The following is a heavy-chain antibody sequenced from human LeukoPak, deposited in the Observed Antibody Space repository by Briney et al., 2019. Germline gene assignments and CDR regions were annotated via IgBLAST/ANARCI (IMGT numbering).Heavy chain of an antibody. Sequence: SETLSLTCTVSGGSISSSSYYWGWIRQPPGKGLGWIGSIYYSGSTYYNPSLKSRVTISVDTSKNQFSLKLSSVTAADTAVYYCARLSVGSRPDPDYWGQGTLVTVSS. D-gene: IGHD6-6*01. CDR2: IYYSGST. V-gene: IGHV4-39*01. J-gene: IGHJ4*02. CDR3: ARLSVGSRPDPDY. CDR1: GGSISSSSYY.